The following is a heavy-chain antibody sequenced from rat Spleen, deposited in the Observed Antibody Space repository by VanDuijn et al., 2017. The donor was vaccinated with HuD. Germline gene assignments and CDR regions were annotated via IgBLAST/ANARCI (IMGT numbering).Heavy chain of an antibody. J-gene: IGHJ2*01. D-gene: IGHD1-5*01. CDR2: LWYDGDK. CDR3: TREGNMGTTNYFDY. Sequence: QVQLKESGPGLVQPSETLSLTCTVSGFSLTSYSVSWVRQPSGKGPEWMGRLWYDGDKAYNSTLKSRLSINRDTSKNQVFLKMKGLQTDDTGTCYCTREGNMGTTNYFDYWGQGVMVTVSS. V-gene: IGHV2-63*01. CDR1: GFSLTSYS.